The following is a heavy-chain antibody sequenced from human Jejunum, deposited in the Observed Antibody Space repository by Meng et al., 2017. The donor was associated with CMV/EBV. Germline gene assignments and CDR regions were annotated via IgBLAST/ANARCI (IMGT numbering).Heavy chain of an antibody. CDR3: AREYCSSTSCYGYYGMDV. CDR1: SDYY. D-gene: IGHD2-2*01. Sequence: SDYYMSWIRQAPGKGLEWVSYISSSGSTIYYADSVKGRFTISRDNAKNSLYLQMNSLRAEDTAVYYCAREYCSSTSCYGYYGMDVWGQGTTVTSP. J-gene: IGHJ6*02. V-gene: IGHV3-11*04. CDR2: ISSSGSTI.